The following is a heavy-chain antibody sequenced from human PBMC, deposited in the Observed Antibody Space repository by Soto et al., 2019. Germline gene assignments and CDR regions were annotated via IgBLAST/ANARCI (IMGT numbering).Heavy chain of an antibody. V-gene: IGHV3-30-3*01. CDR3: ASSTVVIGAFDI. CDR2: ISYDGSNK. J-gene: IGHJ3*02. D-gene: IGHD4-17*01. Sequence: QVQLVESGGGVVQPGRSLRLSCAASGFTFSRYAMHWVRQAPGKGLEWVAVISYDGSNKYYADSVKGRFTISRDNSKNTLYLQMTSLRAEDTAVYYCASSTVVIGAFDIWGQGTMVTVSS. CDR1: GFTFSRYA.